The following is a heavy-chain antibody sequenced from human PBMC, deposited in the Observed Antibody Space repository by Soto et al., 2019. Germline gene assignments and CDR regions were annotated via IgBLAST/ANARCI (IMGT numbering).Heavy chain of an antibody. Sequence: GGSLRLSCAASGFTFSSYGMPWVRQAPGKGLEWVAVIWYDGSNKYYADSVKGRFTISRDNAKNSLYLQMNSLRAEDTAVYYCARPHDYGDYDWSGPFDYWGQGTLVTVSS. V-gene: IGHV3-33*03. CDR1: GFTFSSYG. J-gene: IGHJ4*02. CDR2: IWYDGSNK. CDR3: ARPHDYGDYDWSGPFDY. D-gene: IGHD4-17*01.